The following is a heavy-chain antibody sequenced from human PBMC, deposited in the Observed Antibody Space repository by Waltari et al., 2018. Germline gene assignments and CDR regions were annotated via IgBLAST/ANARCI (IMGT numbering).Heavy chain of an antibody. CDR1: GGSISGFY. V-gene: IGHV4-59*01. CDR2: IYYTGRT. J-gene: IGHJ5*02. CDR3: ARGGGGDWEWFDP. D-gene: IGHD2-21*02. Sequence: QVQLQESGPSLLKPSETLSLICTVSGGSISGFYWSWVRQPPGKGMDWIGYIYYTGRTNFNPSLKGRVTMSGDTSKNQFSLKLSSVTAADTAFYYCARGGGGDWEWFDPGGQGTLVTVSS.